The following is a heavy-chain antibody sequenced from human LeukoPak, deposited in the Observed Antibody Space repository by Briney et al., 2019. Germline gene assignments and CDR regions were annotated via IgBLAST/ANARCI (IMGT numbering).Heavy chain of an antibody. Sequence: GASVKVSCKASGCTFTGYYMHWVRQAPGQGLEWMGWINPNSGGTNYAQKFQGRVTMTRDTSISTAYMELSRLRSDDTAVYYCARAKVVVVHPNWFDHWGQGTLVTVSS. V-gene: IGHV1-2*02. J-gene: IGHJ5*02. D-gene: IGHD3-22*01. CDR2: INPNSGGT. CDR1: GCTFTGYY. CDR3: ARAKVVVVHPNWFDH.